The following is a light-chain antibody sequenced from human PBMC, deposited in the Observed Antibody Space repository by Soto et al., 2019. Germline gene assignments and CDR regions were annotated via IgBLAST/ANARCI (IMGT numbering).Light chain of an antibody. V-gene: IGKV3-20*01. CDR2: GAS. Sequence: EIVLTQSPGTLSLSPGERATLSCRASQTVSSRYLGWYQQKFGQAPRLLIHGASSRATGIPDRFSGSGSGTDFTLTITSLEPEDFAVYYCQQYGSPPWTFGQGTKVEIK. J-gene: IGKJ1*01. CDR1: QTVSSRY. CDR3: QQYGSPPWT.